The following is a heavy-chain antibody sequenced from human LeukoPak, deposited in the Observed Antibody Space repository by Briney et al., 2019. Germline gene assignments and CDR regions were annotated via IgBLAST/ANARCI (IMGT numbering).Heavy chain of an antibody. D-gene: IGHD3-9*01. CDR3: AKDSRYDILTGLGHYGMDV. Sequence: GGSLRLSCAASGFTFSSYGMHWVRQAPGKGLEWVAVISYDGSNKYYADSVKGRFTISRDNSKNTLYLQMNSLRAEDTAVYYCAKDSRYDILTGLGHYGMDVWGQGTTVTVSS. CDR2: ISYDGSNK. J-gene: IGHJ6*02. V-gene: IGHV3-30*18. CDR1: GFTFSSYG.